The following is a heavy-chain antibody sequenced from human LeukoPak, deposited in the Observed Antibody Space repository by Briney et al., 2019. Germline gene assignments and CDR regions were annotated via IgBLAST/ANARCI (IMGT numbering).Heavy chain of an antibody. Sequence: GGSLRLSCAASGFTFSSYGMHWVRQAPGKGQEWVAVIWYDGSNKYYADSVKGRFTISRDNSKNTLYLQMNSLRAEDTAVYYCAKDRTWELPGGWFDPWGQGTLVTVSS. J-gene: IGHJ5*02. CDR3: AKDRTWELPGGWFDP. D-gene: IGHD1-26*01. CDR1: GFTFSSYG. CDR2: IWYDGSNK. V-gene: IGHV3-33*06.